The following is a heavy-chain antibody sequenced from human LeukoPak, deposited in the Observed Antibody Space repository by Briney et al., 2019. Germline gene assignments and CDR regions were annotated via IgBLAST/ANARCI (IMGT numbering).Heavy chain of an antibody. J-gene: IGHJ2*01. D-gene: IGHD1-26*01. V-gene: IGHV4-59*08. CDR1: GGSISPYY. CDR3: ARHGGSWSLDL. CDR2: ITYSGST. Sequence: PSETLSLTCTVSGGSISPYYWTWIRQPPGKGLKWIGYITYSGSTNYNPSLKSRVTISVDTSNNQFSLKLNSVTAADAAVYYCARHGGSWSLDLWGRGSLVTVSS.